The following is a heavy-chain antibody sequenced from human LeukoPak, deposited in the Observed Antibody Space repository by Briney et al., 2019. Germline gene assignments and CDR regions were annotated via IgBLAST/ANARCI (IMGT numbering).Heavy chain of an antibody. D-gene: IGHD4-17*01. J-gene: IGHJ5*02. CDR3: ASSPTATTT. Sequence: PGGSLRLSCAASGFTFSSYSMNWVRQAPGKGLEWVSSISSSSSYLYYAVSVKGRFPISRDNAKNSLYLQMNSLRAEDTAVYYCASSPTATTTWGQGTLVTVSS. V-gene: IGHV3-21*01. CDR1: GFTFSSYS. CDR2: ISSSSSYL.